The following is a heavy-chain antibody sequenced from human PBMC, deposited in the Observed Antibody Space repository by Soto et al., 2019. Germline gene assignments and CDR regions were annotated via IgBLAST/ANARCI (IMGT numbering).Heavy chain of an antibody. J-gene: IGHJ4*02. D-gene: IGHD3-22*01. V-gene: IGHV4-31*03. CDR1: GGSISSGGYY. Sequence: PSETLSLTCTVSGGSISSGGYYWSWIRQHPGKGLEWIGYISYSGSTYYNPSLESRVTISVDTSKNQFSLKLSSLTAADTAVYYCARDALSRDSIWGQGTLVTVPQ. CDR2: ISYSGST. CDR3: ARDALSRDSI.